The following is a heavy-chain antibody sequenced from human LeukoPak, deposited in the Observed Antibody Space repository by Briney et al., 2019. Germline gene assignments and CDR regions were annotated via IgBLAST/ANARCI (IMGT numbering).Heavy chain of an antibody. V-gene: IGHV3-30*04. CDR2: ISYDGSDK. CDR3: ARGVGIAVAGAFDY. Sequence: GGSLRLSCAASGFTFSSYAMHWVRQAPGKGLGWVAVISYDGSDKYYADSVKGRLTISRDNSKNTVYLQMNSLRAEDTAEYYCARGVGIAVAGAFDYWGQGTLVTVSS. J-gene: IGHJ4*02. CDR1: GFTFSSYA. D-gene: IGHD6-19*01.